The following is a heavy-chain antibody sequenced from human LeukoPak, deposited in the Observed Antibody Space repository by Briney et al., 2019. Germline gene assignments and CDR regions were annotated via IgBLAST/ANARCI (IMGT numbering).Heavy chain of an antibody. D-gene: IGHD5-24*01. CDR1: GGSFSGYY. CDR2: INHSGST. J-gene: IGHJ4*02. V-gene: IGHV4-34*01. CDR3: ARGRGYNSFDY. Sequence: PSETLSPTCAVYGGSFSGYYWSWIRQPPGKGLEWIGEINHSGSTNYNPSLKSRVTISVDTSKNQFSLKLSSVTAADTAVYYCARGRGYNSFDYWGQGTLVTVSS.